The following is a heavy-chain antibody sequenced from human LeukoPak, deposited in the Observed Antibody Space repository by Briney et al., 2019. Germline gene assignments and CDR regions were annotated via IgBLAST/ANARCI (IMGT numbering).Heavy chain of an antibody. D-gene: IGHD3-10*01. CDR3: ARGWGYYGSGSYYNLAVRFDP. J-gene: IGHJ5*02. CDR1: GGSFSGYY. V-gene: IGHV4-34*01. CDR2: INHSGST. Sequence: SETLSLTCAVYGGSFSGYYWSWIRQPPGKGLEWIGEINHSGSTNYNPSLKSRVTISVDTSKNQFSRKLSSVTAADTAVYYCARGWGYYGSGSYYNLAVRFDPWGQGTLVTVSS.